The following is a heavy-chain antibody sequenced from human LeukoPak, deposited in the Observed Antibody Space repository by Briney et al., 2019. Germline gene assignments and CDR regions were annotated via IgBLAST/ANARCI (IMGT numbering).Heavy chain of an antibody. D-gene: IGHD5-18*01. Sequence: GGSLRLSCAASGFTFDDYAMHWVRQAPGKGLEWVSGISWNSGSIGYADSVKGRFTISRDNAKNSLYLQMNSLRAEDTALYYCAKDFTAMVRGGDYWGQGALVTVSS. CDR3: AKDFTAMVRGGDY. J-gene: IGHJ4*02. V-gene: IGHV3-9*01. CDR2: ISWNSGSI. CDR1: GFTFDDYA.